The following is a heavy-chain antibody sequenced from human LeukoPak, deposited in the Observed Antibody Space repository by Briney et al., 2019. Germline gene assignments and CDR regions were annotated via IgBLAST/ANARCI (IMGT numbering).Heavy chain of an antibody. CDR2: ISAYNGNT. Sequence: ASVKVSCKASGYTFTSYGISWVRQAPGQGLEWMGWISAYNGNTNYAQKLQGRVTMTTDTSTSTAYMELRSLRSDDTAVYYCARDVGGYSYGPGAFDIWGQGTMVIVSS. CDR3: ARDVGGYSYGPGAFDI. V-gene: IGHV1-18*01. J-gene: IGHJ3*02. D-gene: IGHD5-18*01. CDR1: GYTFTSYG.